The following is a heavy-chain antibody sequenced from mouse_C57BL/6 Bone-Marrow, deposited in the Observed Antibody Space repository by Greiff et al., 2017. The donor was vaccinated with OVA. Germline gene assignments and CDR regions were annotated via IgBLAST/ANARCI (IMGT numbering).Heavy chain of an antibody. V-gene: IGHV1-15*01. CDR2: IDPETGGT. J-gene: IGHJ2*01. Sequence: QVQLQQSGAELVRPGASVTLSCKASGYTFTDYEMHWVKQTPVHGLEWIGAIDPETGGTAYNQKFKGKAILTADKSSSTAYMELRSLTSEDSAVYYCTRSTTAPYFDYWGQGTTLTVSS. D-gene: IGHD1-2*01. CDR3: TRSTTAPYFDY. CDR1: GYTFTDYE.